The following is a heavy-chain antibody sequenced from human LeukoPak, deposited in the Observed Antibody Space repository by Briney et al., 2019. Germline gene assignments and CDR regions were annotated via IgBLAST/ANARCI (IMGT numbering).Heavy chain of an antibody. V-gene: IGHV3-11*04. Sequence: GGSLRLSCAVSGFRVSDYYMSWVRQAPGKGLEWVSYISSSSSTIYYADSVKGRFTISRDNAKNSLYLQMNSLRAEDTAVYYCARDKSVVVTARPGRFDPWGQGTLVTVSS. J-gene: IGHJ5*02. CDR2: ISSSSSTI. D-gene: IGHD2-21*02. CDR1: GFRVSDYY. CDR3: ARDKSVVVTARPGRFDP.